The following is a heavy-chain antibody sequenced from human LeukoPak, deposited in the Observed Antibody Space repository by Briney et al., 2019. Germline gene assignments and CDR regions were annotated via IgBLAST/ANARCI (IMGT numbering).Heavy chain of an antibody. CDR2: IDPSDSYT. J-gene: IGHJ5*02. D-gene: IGHD2-15*01. CDR3: ARHIGYCSGGSCYNGGWFDP. CDR1: GYSFTSYW. V-gene: IGHV5-10-1*01. Sequence: GESLRISCKGSGYSFTSYWISWVRQMPGKGLEWMGRIDPSDSYTNYSPSFQGHVTISADKSISTAYLQWSSLKASDTAMYYCARHIGYCSGGSCYNGGWFDPWGQGTLVTVSS.